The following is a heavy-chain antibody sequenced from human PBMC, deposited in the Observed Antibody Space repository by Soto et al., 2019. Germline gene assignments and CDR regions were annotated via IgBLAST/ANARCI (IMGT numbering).Heavy chain of an antibody. J-gene: IGHJ3*02. V-gene: IGHV1-18*01. Sequence: QVQLVQSGAEVKKPGASVKISCKASGYTFTSYGISWVRQAPGQGLEWMGWISAYNGNTNYAQKLQGRVTMTTDTSTSTAYMELRSLRSDDTAVYYCARSDYGGNSPRARGAFDIWGQGTMVTVSS. CDR1: GYTFTSYG. CDR2: ISAYNGNT. CDR3: ARSDYGGNSPRARGAFDI. D-gene: IGHD4-17*01.